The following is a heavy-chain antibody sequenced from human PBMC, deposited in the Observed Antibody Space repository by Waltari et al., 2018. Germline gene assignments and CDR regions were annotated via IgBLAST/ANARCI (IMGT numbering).Heavy chain of an antibody. CDR2: INHSGST. Sequence: QVQLQQWGAGLLKPSETLSLTCAVYGGSFSGYYWSWIRQPPGKGLEWIGEINHSGSTNYNPSLKSRVTISVDTSKNQFSLKLSSVTAADTAVYYCARVRGYYGSGTWYYYYMDVWGKGTTVTVSS. J-gene: IGHJ6*03. D-gene: IGHD3-10*01. V-gene: IGHV4-34*01. CDR3: ARVRGYYGSGTWYYYYMDV. CDR1: GGSFSGYY.